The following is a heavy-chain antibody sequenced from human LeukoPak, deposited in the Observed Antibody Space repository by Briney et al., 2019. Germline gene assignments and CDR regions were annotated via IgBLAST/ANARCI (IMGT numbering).Heavy chain of an antibody. CDR1: GGSISSGGYY. V-gene: IGHV4-31*03. J-gene: IGHJ5*01. D-gene: IGHD2-2*01. CDR2: IYHSGST. CDR3: ARDGRYCSTTSCQGWFDS. Sequence: PSQTLSLTCSVSGGSISSGGYYWNWIRQHPGKGLEWIGYIYHSGSTNYNPSLKSRVTISVDTSKNQFSLKLNSVTAADTAVYYCARDGRYCSTTSCQGWFDSWGQGTLVTVSS.